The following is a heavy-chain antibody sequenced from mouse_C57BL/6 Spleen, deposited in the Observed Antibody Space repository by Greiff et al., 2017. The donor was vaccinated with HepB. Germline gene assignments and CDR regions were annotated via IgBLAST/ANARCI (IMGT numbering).Heavy chain of an antibody. V-gene: IGHV1-72*01. Sequence: QVQLQQPGAELVKPGASVKLSCKASGYTFTSYWMHWVKPRPGRGLEWIGRIDPNSGGTKYNEKFKSKATLTVDKPSSTAYMQLSSLTSEDSAVYYCARYHGSSYPYAMDYWGQGTSVTVSS. D-gene: IGHD1-1*01. CDR3: ARYHGSSYPYAMDY. J-gene: IGHJ4*01. CDR1: GYTFTSYW. CDR2: IDPNSGGT.